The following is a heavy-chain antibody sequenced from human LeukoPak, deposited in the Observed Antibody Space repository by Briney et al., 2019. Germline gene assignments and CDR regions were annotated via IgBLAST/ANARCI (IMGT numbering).Heavy chain of an antibody. CDR1: GFTVSSNY. CDR3: ARDRRYYYDSSGYQD. Sequence: GGSLRLSCAASGFTVSSNYMSWVRQAPGKGLEWVAVIYSGGSTYYADSVKGRFTISRDNSKNTLYLQMNSLRAEDTAVHYCARDRRYYYDSSGYQDWGQGTLVTVSS. D-gene: IGHD3-22*01. CDR2: IYSGGST. J-gene: IGHJ4*02. V-gene: IGHV3-53*01.